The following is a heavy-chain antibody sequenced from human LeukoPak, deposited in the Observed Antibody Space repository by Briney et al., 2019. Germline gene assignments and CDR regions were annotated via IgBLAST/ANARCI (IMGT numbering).Heavy chain of an antibody. CDR2: IYYSGST. D-gene: IGHD3-22*01. Sequence: SETLSLTCIVSGGSISSYYWSWIRQPPGKGLEWIGYIYYSGSTNYNPSLKSRVTISVDTSKNQFSLKLSSVTAADTAVYYCARLYDSSGYSANWFDPWGQGTLVTVSS. CDR1: GGSISSYY. CDR3: ARLYDSSGYSANWFDP. V-gene: IGHV4-59*08. J-gene: IGHJ5*02.